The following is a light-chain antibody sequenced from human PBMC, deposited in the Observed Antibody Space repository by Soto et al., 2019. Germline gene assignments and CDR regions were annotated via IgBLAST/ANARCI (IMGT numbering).Light chain of an antibody. Sequence: QSVLTQPASVSGSPGQSITISCTGTSSDVGSYNLVSWYQQHPGKAPKLMIYEGSKRPSGVSNRFSGSKSGNTASLTISGLQAEDEDDYYCCSYAGSSTFSYVFGTGTKLTVL. CDR1: SSDVGSYNL. J-gene: IGLJ1*01. CDR2: EGS. V-gene: IGLV2-23*03. CDR3: CSYAGSSTFSYV.